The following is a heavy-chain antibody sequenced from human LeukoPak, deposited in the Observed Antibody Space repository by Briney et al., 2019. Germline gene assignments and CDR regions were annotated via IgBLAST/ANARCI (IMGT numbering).Heavy chain of an antibody. CDR2: ISYDGSNK. J-gene: IGHJ3*02. CDR3: AKDRFVLRYFDWLDAFDI. Sequence: SLRLSCAASGFTFSSYGMHWVRQAPGKGLEWVAVISYDGSNKYYADSVKGRFTISRDNSKNTLYLQMNSLRAEDTAVYYCAKDRFVLRYFDWLDAFDIWGQGTMVTVSS. V-gene: IGHV3-30*18. D-gene: IGHD3-9*01. CDR1: GFTFSSYG.